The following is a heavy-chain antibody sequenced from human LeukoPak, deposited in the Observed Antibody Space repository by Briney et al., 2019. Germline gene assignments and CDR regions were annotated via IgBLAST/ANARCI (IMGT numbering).Heavy chain of an antibody. CDR3: ARPLIPYSYGYCPDY. CDR2: ISDNGGST. V-gene: IGHV3-23*01. Sequence: GGSLGLSCAASGLTFKSYAMSWIRQAAGKGLEWVSAISDNGGSTYYADSVKGRFTISRDNSKNTLYLQMTSLRAEDTAVYYCARPLIPYSYGYCPDYWGQGTLVTVSS. D-gene: IGHD5-18*01. CDR1: GLTFKSYA. J-gene: IGHJ4*02.